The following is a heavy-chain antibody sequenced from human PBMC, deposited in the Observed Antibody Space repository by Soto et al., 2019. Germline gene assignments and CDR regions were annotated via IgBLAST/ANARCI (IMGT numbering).Heavy chain of an antibody. J-gene: IGHJ4*02. V-gene: IGHV3-48*02. CDR3: ARLHDDSSGYCFDY. CDR1: GFTFSSYS. Sequence: GGSLRLSCAASGFTFSSYSMNWVRQAPGKGLEWVSYISSSSSTIYYADSVKGRFTISRDNAKNSLYLQMNSLRDEDTAVYYCARLHDDSSGYCFDYWGQGTLVTVSS. D-gene: IGHD3-22*01. CDR2: ISSSSSTI.